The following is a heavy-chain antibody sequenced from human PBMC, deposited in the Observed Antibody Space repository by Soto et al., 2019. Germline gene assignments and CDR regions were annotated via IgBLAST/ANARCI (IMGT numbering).Heavy chain of an antibody. CDR3: ARVYCGGDCFSGGDVDY. CDR1: GYTFTTYG. V-gene: IGHV1-18*01. D-gene: IGHD2-21*01. J-gene: IGHJ4*02. CDR2: ISVYNGDT. Sequence: QVQLVQSGTEVKKAGSAVKVSCKTSGYTFTTYGISWIRQAPGQGLEWIAWISVYNGDTNYAQNVQGRVTMTTDTLTPTAYLELRSLRSDDTAVYYCARVYCGGDCFSGGDVDYWGQGTLVTVS.